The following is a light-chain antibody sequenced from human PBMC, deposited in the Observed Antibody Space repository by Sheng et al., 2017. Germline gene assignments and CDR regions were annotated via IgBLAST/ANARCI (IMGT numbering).Light chain of an antibody. CDR3: CSYTSSSTRV. V-gene: IGLV2-14*03. Sequence: LTQPHSVSESPGKTVTISCTGANSDIGTYNFVSWYQQHPGKAPKLILYDVSSRPSGVSDRFSASKSGNTASLTISGLQAEDEADYYCCSYTSSSTRVFGGGTKLTVL. CDR1: NSDIGTYNF. CDR2: DVS. J-gene: IGLJ3*02.